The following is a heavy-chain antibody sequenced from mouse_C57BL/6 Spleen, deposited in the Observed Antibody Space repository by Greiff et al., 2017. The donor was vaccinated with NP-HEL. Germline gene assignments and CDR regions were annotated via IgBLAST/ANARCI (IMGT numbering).Heavy chain of an antibody. D-gene: IGHD4-1*01. J-gene: IGHJ2*01. CDR1: GYSFTGYY. V-gene: IGHV1-42*01. CDR3: ARSELGRDFDY. Sequence: VQLQQSGPELVKPGASVKISCKASGYSFTGYYMNWVKQSPEKSLEWIGEINPSTGGTTYNQKFKAKATLTVDKSSSTAYMQLKSLTSEDSAVYYCARSELGRDFDYWGQGTTLTVSS. CDR2: INPSTGGT.